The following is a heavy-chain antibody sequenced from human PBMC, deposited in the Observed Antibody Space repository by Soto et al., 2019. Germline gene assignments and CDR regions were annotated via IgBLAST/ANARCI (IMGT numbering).Heavy chain of an antibody. CDR3: ARVSRAGNWNPPDY. D-gene: IGHD1-20*01. Sequence: GGSLRLSCAASGFTFSSYWMHWVRQAPGKGLVWVSRINSDGSSTSYADSVKGRFTISRDNAKNTWYLQMNSLSAEDTAVYYCARVSRAGNWNPPDYWGQGTLVTVSS. CDR1: GFTFSSYW. CDR2: INSDGSST. J-gene: IGHJ4*02. V-gene: IGHV3-74*01.